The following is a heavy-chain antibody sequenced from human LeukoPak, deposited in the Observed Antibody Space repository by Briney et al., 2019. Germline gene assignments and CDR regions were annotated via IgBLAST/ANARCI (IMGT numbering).Heavy chain of an antibody. CDR3: ARLGGGVPAGPNRYWYLDL. Sequence: SETLSLTCTVSGVSMSSYYWSWIRQPPGKGLEWIGYIFYSGTTNYNPSLRSRLTISVDPSKNQFSLKLSSVTAADTAVYYCARLGGGVPAGPNRYWYLDLWGRGTLVTVSS. D-gene: IGHD4/OR15-4a*01. CDR1: GVSMSSYY. V-gene: IGHV4-59*08. J-gene: IGHJ2*01. CDR2: IFYSGTT.